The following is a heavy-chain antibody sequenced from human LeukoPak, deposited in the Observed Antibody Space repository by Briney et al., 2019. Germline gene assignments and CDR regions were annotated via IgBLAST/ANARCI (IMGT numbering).Heavy chain of an antibody. Sequence: GASVKVSCKASGYTFSDYYIHWVNEAPGKGLEWMGRVDPVDGETNFAERFQGRITITADTSTDTSYMEIRSLTSEDTAVYYCALLGGDYWGPGTLVTVS. CDR2: VDPVDGET. J-gene: IGHJ4*02. D-gene: IGHD3-16*01. V-gene: IGHV1-69-2*01. CDR1: GYTFSDYY. CDR3: ALLGGDY.